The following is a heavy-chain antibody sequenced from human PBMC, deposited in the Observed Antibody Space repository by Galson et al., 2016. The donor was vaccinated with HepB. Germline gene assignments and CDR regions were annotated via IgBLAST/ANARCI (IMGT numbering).Heavy chain of an antibody. V-gene: IGHV3-72*01. J-gene: IGHJ4*02. CDR3: ARAAYCSGGACYRAFDH. Sequence: SLRLSCAASGFTFSDYYMDWVRQTPGKGLEWVGRTRNKANGYTGECAASVKGRLSISRDDSKNSLYLQMNSLRSEDTAVYYCARAAYCSGGACYRAFDHWGQGTLVTVSS. CDR1: GFTFSDYY. CDR2: TRNKANGYTG. D-gene: IGHD2-15*01.